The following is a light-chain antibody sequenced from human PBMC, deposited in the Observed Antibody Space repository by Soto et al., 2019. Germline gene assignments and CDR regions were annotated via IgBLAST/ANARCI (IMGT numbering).Light chain of an antibody. J-gene: IGLJ2*01. CDR3: HVWDISGKQVV. V-gene: IGLV3-21*02. Sequence: SYELTQPPSVSVAPGQTATVTCGADNIGSKSVHWYQKKPGQAPLLVVFDDSDRPPGIPARFSAFNSGNTATLTINRVEDGDEADYYCHVWDISGKQVVFGGGTKLTVL. CDR1: NIGSKS. CDR2: DDS.